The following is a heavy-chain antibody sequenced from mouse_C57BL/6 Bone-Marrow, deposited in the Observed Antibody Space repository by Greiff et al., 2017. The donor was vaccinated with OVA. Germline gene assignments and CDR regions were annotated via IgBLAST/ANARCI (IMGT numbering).Heavy chain of an antibody. V-gene: IGHV1-26*01. CDR3: ARLEGSHYYGSSYEGY. CDR2: INPNNGGT. D-gene: IGHD1-1*01. CDR1: GYTFTDYY. Sequence: VQLQQSGPELVKPGASVKISCKASGYTFTDYYMNWVKQSHGKSLEWIGDINPNNGGTSYNQKFKGKATLTVDKSSSTAYMELRSLTSEDSAVYYCARLEGSHYYGSSYEGYWGQGTTLTVSS. J-gene: IGHJ2*01.